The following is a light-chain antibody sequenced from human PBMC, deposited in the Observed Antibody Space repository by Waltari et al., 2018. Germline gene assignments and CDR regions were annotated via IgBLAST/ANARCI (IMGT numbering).Light chain of an antibody. CDR2: GAS. Sequence: RATLSCRASQSVRSNSLAWYQQKPGQAPRLLIYGASSRATGIPDRISGSGSGTDFTLTITRLEPEDFAVYYCQQYGSSPKTFGQGTKVEIK. CDR1: QSVRSNS. J-gene: IGKJ1*01. V-gene: IGKV3-20*01. CDR3: QQYGSSPKT.